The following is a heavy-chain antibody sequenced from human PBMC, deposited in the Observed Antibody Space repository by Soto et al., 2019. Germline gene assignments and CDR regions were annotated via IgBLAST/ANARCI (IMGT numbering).Heavy chain of an antibody. CDR3: ARAPSGYYFDN. CDR1: GYTFTSYA. CDR2: INTDNGNT. D-gene: IGHD3-10*01. V-gene: IGHV1-3*04. Sequence: QVQLVQSGAEVKKPGASVKLSCKASGYTFTSYAIHWVRQAPGQRLECMGWINTDNGNTKYSQKFQGRVTITRDAPASTAYMELSSLRSEDTAVYFCARAPSGYYFDNWGQGTLVTVSS. J-gene: IGHJ4*02.